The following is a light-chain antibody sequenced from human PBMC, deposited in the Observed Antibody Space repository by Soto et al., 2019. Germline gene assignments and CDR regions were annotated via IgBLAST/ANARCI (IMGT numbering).Light chain of an antibody. CDR2: DVT. CDR1: SSDVGGYNF. V-gene: IGLV2-11*01. J-gene: IGLJ1*01. Sequence: TPFRSVSGSPAQSFTISCTGTSSDVGGYNFVSWFQQYPGKAPKLIIYDVTKRPSGVPDRFSRSKYGSTASLTISGLQNDDEADYCCCSYAGSYTHVLGTGTEVTVL. CDR3: CSYAGSYTHV.